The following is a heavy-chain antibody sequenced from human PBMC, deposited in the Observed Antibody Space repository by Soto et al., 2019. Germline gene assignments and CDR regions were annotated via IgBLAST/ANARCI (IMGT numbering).Heavy chain of an antibody. CDR3: ARGGLVTGTTDWFDP. CDR2: IYYSGST. D-gene: IGHD1-20*01. V-gene: IGHV4-30-4*01. Sequence: LSLTCTVSGGSISSGDYYWSWIRQPPGKGLEWIGYIYYSGSTYYNPSLKSRVTISVDTSKNQFSLKLSSVTAADTAVYYCARGGLVTGTTDWFDPWGQGTLVTVSS. CDR1: GGSISSGDYY. J-gene: IGHJ5*02.